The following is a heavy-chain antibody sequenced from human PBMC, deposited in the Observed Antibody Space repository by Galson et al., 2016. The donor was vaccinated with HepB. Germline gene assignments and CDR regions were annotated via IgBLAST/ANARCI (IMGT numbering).Heavy chain of an antibody. D-gene: IGHD3-3*01. V-gene: IGHV4-4*07. J-gene: IGHJ6*04. CDR1: GGSINNYY. CDR3: ARDDFWSAPQHYGMDV. Sequence: SETLSLTCIVSGGSINNYYWSWIRQPAGKGLEWIGRIYTSENTNYNPSLKSRITMSVDTSRNQFSLKLSSVTAADTAVYYCARDDFWSAPQHYGMDVWGRGTMVTVSS. CDR2: IYTSENT.